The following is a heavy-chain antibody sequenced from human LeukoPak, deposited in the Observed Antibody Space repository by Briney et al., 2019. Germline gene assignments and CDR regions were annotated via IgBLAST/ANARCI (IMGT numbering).Heavy chain of an antibody. V-gene: IGHV4-59*01. J-gene: IGHJ4*02. CDR2: IYYSGST. CDR3: ARMRGYSSSD. CDR1: GGSISSYY. D-gene: IGHD6-6*01. Sequence: SETLSLTCTVSGGSISSYYWNWIRQPPGKGLEWIGYIYYSGSTNYNPSLKSRVTISVDTSKNQFSLKLSSVTAADTAVYYCARMRGYSSSDWGQGTLVTVSS.